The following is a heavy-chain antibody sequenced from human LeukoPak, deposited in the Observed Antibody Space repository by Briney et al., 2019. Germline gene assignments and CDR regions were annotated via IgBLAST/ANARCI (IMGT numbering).Heavy chain of an antibody. CDR3: ARDLRGLHATFDAFDI. V-gene: IGHV1-69*04. CDR1: GGTFSSYA. CDR2: IIPILGIA. D-gene: IGHD4-11*01. Sequence: ASVKVSCKASGGTFSSYAISWVRQAPGQGLEWMGRIIPILGIANYAQKFQGRVTITADESTSTAYMELSSLRSEDTAVYYCARDLRGLHATFDAFDIWGQGTMVTVSS. J-gene: IGHJ3*02.